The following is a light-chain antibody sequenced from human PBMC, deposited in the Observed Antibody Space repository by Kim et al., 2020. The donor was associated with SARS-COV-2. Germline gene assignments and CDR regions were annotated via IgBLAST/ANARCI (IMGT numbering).Light chain of an antibody. V-gene: IGKV3-11*01. J-gene: IGKJ4*01. Sequence: EIVLTQSPATLSLSPGERATLSCRASQSVSSYLAWYQQKPGQAPRLLMYDAFNRATGIPARFSGSGSGTDFTLTISSLGPEDFAVYYCQQRSNWPLTFGGGTTVDIK. CDR3: QQRSNWPLT. CDR1: QSVSSY. CDR2: DAF.